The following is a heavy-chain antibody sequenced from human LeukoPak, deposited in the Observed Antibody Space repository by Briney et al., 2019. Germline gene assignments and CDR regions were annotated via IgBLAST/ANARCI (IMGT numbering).Heavy chain of an antibody. Sequence: ASVKVSCSAAGYTFTTYGISWVRQAPGQGLEWMGWINAYSGNKNYAQNFHGRRTLTTATSTSTISMELSSLRSNDTAAYHCARVLGSSGWSLTQYFQQWGEGPLVTVSS. V-gene: IGHV1-18*01. CDR3: ARVLGSSGWSLTQYFQQ. CDR2: INAYSGNK. CDR1: GYTFTTYG. J-gene: IGHJ1*01. D-gene: IGHD6-19*01.